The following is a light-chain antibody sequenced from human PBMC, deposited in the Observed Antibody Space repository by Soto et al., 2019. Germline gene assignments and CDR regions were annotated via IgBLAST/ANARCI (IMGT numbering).Light chain of an antibody. V-gene: IGLV7-46*01. J-gene: IGLJ2*01. CDR2: DTN. Sequence: QAVVTQEPSLTVSPGGTVTLTCDSRTGAVTSGHYPYGSQQKPGQAPRTLIYDTNNKHSWTPARFSGSLLGGKAALTLSGAQPEDEAEYYCLLSYSGARVFGGGTKLTVL. CDR3: LLSYSGARV. CDR1: TGAVTSGHY.